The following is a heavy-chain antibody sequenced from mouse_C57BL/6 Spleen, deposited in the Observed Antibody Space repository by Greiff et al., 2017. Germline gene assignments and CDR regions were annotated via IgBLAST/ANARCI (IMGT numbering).Heavy chain of an antibody. D-gene: IGHD3-2*02. CDR3: ARPAQATGAMDY. V-gene: IGHV1-18*01. CDR1: GYTFTDYN. CDR2: INPNNGGT. Sequence: VQLKQSGPELVKPGASVKIPCKASGYTFTDYNMDWVKQSHGKSLEWIGDINPNNGGTIYNQKFKGKATLTVDKSSSTAYMELRSLTSEDTAVYYCARPAQATGAMDYWGQGTSVTVSS. J-gene: IGHJ4*01.